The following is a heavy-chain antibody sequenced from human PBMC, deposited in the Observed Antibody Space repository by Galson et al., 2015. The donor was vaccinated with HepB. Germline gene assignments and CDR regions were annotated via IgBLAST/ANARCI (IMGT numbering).Heavy chain of an antibody. V-gene: IGHV1-18*01. Sequence: SVKVSCKASGYTFTSYGISWVRQAPGQGLEWMGWIGTYTGNTYYAQNLQDRVAMSADTSTSTAYVELRSLRSDDTAVYYCTRGGYSTGWLGRTKLVYDMDVWGQGTTVIVSS. D-gene: IGHD2-8*02. CDR2: IGTYTGNT. CDR3: TRGGYSTGWLGRTKLVYDMDV. J-gene: IGHJ6*02. CDR1: GYTFTSYG.